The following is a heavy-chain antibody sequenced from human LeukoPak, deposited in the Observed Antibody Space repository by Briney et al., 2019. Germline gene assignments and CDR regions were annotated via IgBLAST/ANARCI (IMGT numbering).Heavy chain of an antibody. CDR2: IRYDGSNK. CDR3: AKDPAGYSSSWYVDY. J-gene: IGHJ4*02. D-gene: IGHD6-13*01. Sequence: GGSLRLSCAASGFTFSSYGMHWVRQAPGKGLEWVAFIRYDGSNKYYADSVKGRFTISRDNSKNKLYLQMNSLRAEDTAVYYCAKDPAGYSSSWYVDYWGQGTLVTVSS. CDR1: GFTFSSYG. V-gene: IGHV3-30*02.